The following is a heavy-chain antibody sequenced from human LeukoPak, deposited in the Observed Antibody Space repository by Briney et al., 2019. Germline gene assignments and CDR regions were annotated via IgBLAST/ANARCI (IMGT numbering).Heavy chain of an antibody. CDR3: ARVVRFGELALDY. Sequence: SQTLSLTCAVSGGSISSCGYSWSWIPQPPGQGLVWIVYIYHSGSTYYNPSLKSRVTISVDRYKNQFSLKLSSVTAADTAVYYCARVVRFGELALDYWGQGTLVTVSS. V-gene: IGHV4-30-2*01. J-gene: IGHJ4*02. CDR2: IYHSGST. CDR1: GGSISSCGYS. D-gene: IGHD3-10*01.